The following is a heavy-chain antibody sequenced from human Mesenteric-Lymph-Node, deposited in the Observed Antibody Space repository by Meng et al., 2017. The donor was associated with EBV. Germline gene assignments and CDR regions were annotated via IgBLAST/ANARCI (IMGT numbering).Heavy chain of an antibody. D-gene: IGHD3-10*01. CDR2: IYYTGSS. V-gene: IGHV4-61*01. CDR1: CRSVRSVYYY. Sequence: GPTPLTPSAPPSPTLPVSCRSVRSVYYYCNWIRPPPGKELEWIGHIYYTGSSNYNPSLKGRVTMSVDTSKNQFSLHLRSMTAADTAVYYCARAFTVVQGMFEPLMNWFDPWGQGTLVTVSS. CDR3: ARAFTVVQGMFEPLMNWFDP. J-gene: IGHJ5*02.